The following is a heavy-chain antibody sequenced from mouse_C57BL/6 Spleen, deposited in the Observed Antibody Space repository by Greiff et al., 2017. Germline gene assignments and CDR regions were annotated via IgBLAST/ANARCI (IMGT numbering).Heavy chain of an antibody. J-gene: IGHJ1*03. CDR3: ARGRDYAWYFDV. D-gene: IGHD1-1*01. CDR2: LYPGDGDT. Sequence: QVQLQQSGAELVKPGASVKISCKASGYAFSSYWMNWVKQRPGKGLEWIGQLYPGDGDTNYNGKFKGKATLTADKSSSTAYMQLSSLTSEDSAVYFWARGRDYAWYFDVWGTGTTVTGSS. V-gene: IGHV1-80*01. CDR1: GYAFSSYW.